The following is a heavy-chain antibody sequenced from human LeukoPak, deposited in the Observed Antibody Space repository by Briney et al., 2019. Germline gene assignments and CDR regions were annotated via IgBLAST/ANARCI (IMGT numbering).Heavy chain of an antibody. CDR2: INPNSGGT. D-gene: IGHD3-22*01. CDR1: GYTFTSYY. J-gene: IGHJ4*02. Sequence: ASVKVSCKASGYTFTSYYMHWVRQAPGQGLEWMGWINPNSGGTNYAQKFQGRVTMTRDTSISTAYMELSRLRSDDTAVYYCARDPYDSSGYNGVYFDYWGQGTLVTVSS. V-gene: IGHV1-2*02. CDR3: ARDPYDSSGYNGVYFDY.